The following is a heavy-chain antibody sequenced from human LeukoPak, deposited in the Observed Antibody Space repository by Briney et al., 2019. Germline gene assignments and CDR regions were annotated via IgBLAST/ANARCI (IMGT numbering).Heavy chain of an antibody. J-gene: IGHJ4*02. V-gene: IGHV1-2*02. CDR1: GYTFTDYY. CDR3: ARGVSGYFYLFDC. CDR2: INPNSGGT. D-gene: IGHD3-22*01. Sequence: ASVKVSCKASGYTFTDYYMHWVRQAPGQGLEWMGWINPNSGGTNSAQKFQGRVTMTRDTSISTGHMELSRLRSDDTAVYYYARGVSGYFYLFDCWGQGTLVTVSS.